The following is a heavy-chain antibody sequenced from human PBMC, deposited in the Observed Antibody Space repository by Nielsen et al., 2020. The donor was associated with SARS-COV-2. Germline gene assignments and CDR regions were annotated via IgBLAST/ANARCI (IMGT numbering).Heavy chain of an antibody. D-gene: IGHD5-12*01. CDR2: ISAYNGDT. Sequence: SVKVSCKTSGFTFLTYGINWVRQAPGQGLEWMGWISAYNGDTNYAQNFQGRLTMTTDTSTSTAFMELKGLRSDDTGLYYCARDYDVATIPAYWGQGTLVTVSS. CDR1: GFTFLTYG. CDR3: ARDYDVATIPAY. V-gene: IGHV1-18*01. J-gene: IGHJ4*02.